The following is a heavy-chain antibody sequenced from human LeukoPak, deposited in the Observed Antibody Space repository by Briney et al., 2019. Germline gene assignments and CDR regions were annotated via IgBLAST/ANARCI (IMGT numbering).Heavy chain of an antibody. CDR1: GFTFSSYW. D-gene: IGHD6-13*01. CDR2: INSDGSST. V-gene: IGHV3-74*01. Sequence: GGSLRLSCAASGFTFSSYWMHWVRQAPGKGLVWVSRINSDGSSTIYADSVKGRFTMSRDNAKNMLYLQMNSVRAEDTAVYYCAKSHTSYSSSWSVSYYFDSWGQGALVTVSS. CDR3: AKSHTSYSSSWSVSYYFDS. J-gene: IGHJ4*02.